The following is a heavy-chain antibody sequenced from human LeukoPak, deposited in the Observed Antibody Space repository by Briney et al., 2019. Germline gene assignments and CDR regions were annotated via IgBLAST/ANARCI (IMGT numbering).Heavy chain of an antibody. J-gene: IGHJ4*02. CDR1: FTFSSYA. D-gene: IGHD1-20*01. V-gene: IGHV3-23*01. Sequence: PGGPLRLSRAPSFTFSSYAMSWVRPAPGKGPEWVSSISGTGFTTHYADSVKGRFTISKDDSKNILYLEMSSLTAADTAFYYCARDGYKWIPFDVWGQGTLVSVSP. CDR2: ISGTGFTT. CDR3: ARDGYKWIPFDV.